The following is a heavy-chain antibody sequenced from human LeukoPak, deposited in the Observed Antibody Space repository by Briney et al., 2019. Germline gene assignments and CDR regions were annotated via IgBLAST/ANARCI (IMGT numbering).Heavy chain of an antibody. Sequence: GGSLRLSCAASGFSFSNYAMSWVRQTPGKGLEWVSTIYYSGGDTYSADSVKGRFTISRDNSRNMVYPQMNSLRAEDTAVYYCAKSRGSSGWYSSSIDYWGQGTLVTVSS. D-gene: IGHD6-19*01. CDR1: GFSFSNYA. CDR2: IYYSGGDT. J-gene: IGHJ4*02. V-gene: IGHV3-23*01. CDR3: AKSRGSSGWYSSSIDY.